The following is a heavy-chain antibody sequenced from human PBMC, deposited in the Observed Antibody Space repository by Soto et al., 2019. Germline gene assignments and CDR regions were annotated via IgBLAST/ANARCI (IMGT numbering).Heavy chain of an antibody. CDR1: GFTFSSYG. Sequence: QVQLVESGGGVVQPGRSLRLSYAASGFTFSSYGMHWVRQAPGKGLEWVAVISYDGSNKYYADSVKGRFTISRDNSKNTLYLQMNSLRAEDTAVYYCAKDRDSTGLEWLLYRYYYGMDVWGQGTTVTVSS. CDR2: ISYDGSNK. CDR3: AKDRDSTGLEWLLYRYYYGMDV. D-gene: IGHD3-3*01. J-gene: IGHJ6*02. V-gene: IGHV3-30*18.